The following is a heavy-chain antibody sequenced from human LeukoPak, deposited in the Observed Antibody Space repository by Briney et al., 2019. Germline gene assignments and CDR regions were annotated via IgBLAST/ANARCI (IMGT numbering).Heavy chain of an antibody. CDR2: ISDGGSIT. CDR1: GFTFSVYG. V-gene: IGHV3-23*01. D-gene: IGHD1-7*01. Sequence: GGSLRLSCAASGFTFSVYGMSWVRQAPGKGLGWVSTISDGGSITYYAESVKGRFTISRDNARNSLYLQMNSLRAEDTAVYYCARDRDWNSGFDYWGQGTLVTVSS. CDR3: ARDRDWNSGFDY. J-gene: IGHJ4*02.